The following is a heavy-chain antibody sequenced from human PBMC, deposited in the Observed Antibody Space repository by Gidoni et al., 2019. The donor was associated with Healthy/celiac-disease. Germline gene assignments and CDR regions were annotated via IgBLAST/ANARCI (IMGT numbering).Heavy chain of an antibody. Sequence: QLQLQGSGPGLVKASETLAVTCTGSGGSSGSSGYYWGWLRQPPGKGLEWLGSIYYSGSTYYTPSLKSRFTISVDTSKNPFSLKLSSVTAADTAVYYCARHLVVVTASSYFDYWGQGTLVTVSS. CDR1: GGSSGSSGYY. CDR2: IYYSGST. J-gene: IGHJ4*02. V-gene: IGHV4-39*01. CDR3: ARHLVVVTASSYFDY. D-gene: IGHD2-21*02.